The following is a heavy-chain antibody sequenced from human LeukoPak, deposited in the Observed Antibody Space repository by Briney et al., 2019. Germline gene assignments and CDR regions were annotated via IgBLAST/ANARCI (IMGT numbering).Heavy chain of an antibody. V-gene: IGHV4-4*07. CDR1: GDPIRSYY. Sequence: SETLSLTCTASGDPIRSYYWSWIRQAAGKGLEWIGRIYTNGNTNYNPALKSRVTMSADASRNQFSLTLSSLTAADTAVYYCASVRTYGSDAFDIWGQGTMVTVSS. J-gene: IGHJ3*02. CDR2: IYTNGNT. CDR3: ASVRTYGSDAFDI. D-gene: IGHD2-8*01.